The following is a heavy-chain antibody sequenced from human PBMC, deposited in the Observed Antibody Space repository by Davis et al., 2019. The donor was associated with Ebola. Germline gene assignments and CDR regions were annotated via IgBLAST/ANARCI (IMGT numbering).Heavy chain of an antibody. J-gene: IGHJ4*02. CDR2: ISYDGSNK. Sequence: GESLKISCEASGFSFNYYYIHWVRQAPGKGLEWVAVISYDGSNKYYADSVKGRFTISRDNSKNTLYLQMNSLRAEDTAVYYCAKLEYFGYWGQGTLVTVSS. V-gene: IGHV3-30*18. CDR1: GFSFNYYY. CDR3: AKLEYFGY.